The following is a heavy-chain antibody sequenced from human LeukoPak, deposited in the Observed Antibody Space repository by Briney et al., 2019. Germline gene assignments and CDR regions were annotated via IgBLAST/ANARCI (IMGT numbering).Heavy chain of an antibody. CDR3: ARGPAGYCSGGSCYQRARHAFDI. V-gene: IGHV4-34*01. J-gene: IGHJ3*02. CDR1: GGSISSYY. D-gene: IGHD2-15*01. CDR2: INHSGST. Sequence: PSETLSLTCTVSGGSISSYYWSWIRQPPGKGLEWIGEINHSGSTNYNPSLKSRVTISVDTSKNQFSLKLSSVTAADTAVYYCARGPAGYCSGGSCYQRARHAFDIWGQGTMVTVSS.